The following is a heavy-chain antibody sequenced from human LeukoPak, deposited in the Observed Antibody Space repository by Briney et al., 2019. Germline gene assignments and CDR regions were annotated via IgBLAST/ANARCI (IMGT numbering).Heavy chain of an antibody. Sequence: LPGGSLRLSCAASGFTFSSYGMTWVRQAPGKGLEWVSYISGSSSTIYYADSVKGRFTISRDNSKNTLYLQMNSLRAEDTAVHYCARARRSGGITLIRGVKDRGWFDSWGQGTLVTVSS. CDR1: GFTFSSYG. J-gene: IGHJ5*01. CDR3: ARARRSGGITLIRGVKDRGWFDS. D-gene: IGHD3-10*01. CDR2: ISGSSSTI. V-gene: IGHV3-48*01.